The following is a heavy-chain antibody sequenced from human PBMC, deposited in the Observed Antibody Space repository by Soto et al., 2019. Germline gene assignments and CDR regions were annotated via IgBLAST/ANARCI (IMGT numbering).Heavy chain of an antibody. CDR2: ISYDGSNK. CDR1: GFTFRNHA. CDR3: ARDYCSGGSCYLGVVPYDY. D-gene: IGHD2-15*01. Sequence: QVQLVESGGGVVQPGRSLRLSCAASGFTFRNHAMHWVHQAPGKGLEWVAVISYDGSNKYYADSVMGRFTISRDNSKNTLYLQMNSLRAEDTAVYYCARDYCSGGSCYLGVVPYDYWGQGTLVTVSS. V-gene: IGHV3-30-3*01. J-gene: IGHJ4*02.